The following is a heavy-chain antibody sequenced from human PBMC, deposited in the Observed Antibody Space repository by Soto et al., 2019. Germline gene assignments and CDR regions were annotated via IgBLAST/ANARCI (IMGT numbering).Heavy chain of an antibody. CDR2: IYYSGST. V-gene: IGHV4-39*07. D-gene: IGHD3-10*01. J-gene: IGHJ5*02. Sequence: SETLSLTCTVSGGSISSSSYYWGWIRQPPGKGLEWIGSIYYSGSTYYNPSLKSRVTISVDTSKNQFSLKLSSVTAADTAVYYCARDRVVRGVIPNWFDPWGQGTLVTVSS. CDR3: ARDRVVRGVIPNWFDP. CDR1: GGSISSSSYY.